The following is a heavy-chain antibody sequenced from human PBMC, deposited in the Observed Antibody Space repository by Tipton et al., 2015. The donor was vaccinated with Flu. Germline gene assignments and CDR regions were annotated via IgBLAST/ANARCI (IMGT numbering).Heavy chain of an antibody. J-gene: IGHJ2*01. D-gene: IGHD3-16*01. CDR2: IYYSGRT. V-gene: IGHV4-39*01. Sequence: TLSLTCTVSGGSISSSTYYWGWIRQPPGKGLEWIGSIYYSGRTYYNPSLKSRVTISVDTSKNQFSRKLSSVTAADTAVYYCARGAYWYFDLWGRGTLVTVSS. CDR1: GGSISSSTYY. CDR3: ARGAYWYFDL.